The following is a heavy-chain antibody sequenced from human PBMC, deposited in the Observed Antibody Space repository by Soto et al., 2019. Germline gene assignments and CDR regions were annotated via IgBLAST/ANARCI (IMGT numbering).Heavy chain of an antibody. J-gene: IGHJ5*02. CDR2: ITQNSEYI. D-gene: IGHD6-13*01. Sequence: EVQLVESGGGLVKPGGSLRLSCAASGFTFSSYNMNWVRQAPGKGLEWLSLITQNSEYIFYADSVKGRFTMSRDDDKNSVYLQMDSLRLDDTAIYYCARDRQLVQDWFEPWGQGTLVTVSS. V-gene: IGHV3-21*01. CDR1: GFTFSSYN. CDR3: ARDRQLVQDWFEP.